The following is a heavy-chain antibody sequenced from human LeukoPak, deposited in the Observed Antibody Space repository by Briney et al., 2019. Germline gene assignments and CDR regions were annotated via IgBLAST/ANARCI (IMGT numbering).Heavy chain of an antibody. J-gene: IGHJ5*02. D-gene: IGHD6-19*01. V-gene: IGHV1-69*05. CDR3: AREDPAIAVAGYNWFDP. CDR2: IIPIFGTA. Sequence: SVKVSCKASGGTFSSYAISWVRQAPGQGLEWMGGIIPIFGTANYAQKFQGRVTITTDESTSTAYMELSSLRSEDTAVYYCAREDPAIAVAGYNWFDPWGQGTLVTVFS. CDR1: GGTFSSYA.